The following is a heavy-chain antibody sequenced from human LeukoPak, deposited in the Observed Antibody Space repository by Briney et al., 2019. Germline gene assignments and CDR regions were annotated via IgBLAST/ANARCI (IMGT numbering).Heavy chain of an antibody. Sequence: SQTLSLTCTVSGGSISSGGYYWSWIRQPPGKGLEWIGYIYHSGSTYYNPSLKSRVTISVDRSKNQFSLKLSSVTAADTAVYYCARSISYSSGWQPDYWGQGTLVTVSS. CDR1: GGSISSGGYY. CDR2: IYHSGST. V-gene: IGHV4-30-2*01. J-gene: IGHJ4*02. CDR3: ARSISYSSGWQPDY. D-gene: IGHD6-19*01.